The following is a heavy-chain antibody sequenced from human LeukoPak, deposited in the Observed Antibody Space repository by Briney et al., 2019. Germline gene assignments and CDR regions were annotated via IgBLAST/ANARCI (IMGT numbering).Heavy chain of an antibody. V-gene: IGHV4-39*01. CDR1: GVSISSNSQY. CDR2: ISYSGST. D-gene: IGHD5/OR15-5a*01. Sequence: SETLSLTCTVSGVSISSNSQYWAWIRQPPGKGLEWLGTISYSGSTHYNPSLKSRVTISLDTTKNQFSLKLSSMTAADTAVYYCARNPGTSTLAYWGPGNLVTVSS. CDR3: ARNPGTSTLAY. J-gene: IGHJ4*02.